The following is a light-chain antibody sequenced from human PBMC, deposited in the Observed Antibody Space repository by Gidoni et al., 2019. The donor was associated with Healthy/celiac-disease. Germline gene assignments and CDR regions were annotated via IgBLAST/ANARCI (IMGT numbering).Light chain of an antibody. V-gene: IGKV3-11*01. Sequence: EIVLTQSPATLSLSPGERATLPCSASQSVSSYLACYQQTPGQAPRLLIYDASNRATGIPARFSGSGSGTYFTLTISSLEPEDFAVYYCQRRSNWLTFXGXTKVEIK. CDR1: QSVSSY. J-gene: IGKJ4*01. CDR3: QRRSNWLT. CDR2: DAS.